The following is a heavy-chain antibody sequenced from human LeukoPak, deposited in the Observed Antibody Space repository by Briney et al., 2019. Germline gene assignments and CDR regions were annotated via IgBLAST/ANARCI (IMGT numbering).Heavy chain of an antibody. J-gene: IGHJ4*03. CDR3: VKGGQGYDFWRFDY. CDR2: IGGSGGST. D-gene: IGHD3-3*01. CDR1: GVTFSDYS. Sequence: GGSLTLSCAASGVTFSDYSMNWVRLAPGTGLQWVSSIGGSGGSTYYADSVKGRFSISRDNSKNTLSLQMNSLRAEDTALYFCVKGGQGYDFWRFDYCGQGTVVTVSS. V-gene: IGHV3-23*01.